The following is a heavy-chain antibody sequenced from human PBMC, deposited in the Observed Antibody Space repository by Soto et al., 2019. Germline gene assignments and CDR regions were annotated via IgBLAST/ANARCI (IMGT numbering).Heavy chain of an antibody. CDR3: ARVLLGFYAFDI. D-gene: IGHD3-10*01. CDR1: GFTVSSNY. J-gene: IGHJ3*02. V-gene: IGHV3-53*01. Sequence: GGSLRLSCAASGFTVSSNYMSWVRQAPGKGLEWVSVIYSGGSTYYADSVKGRFTISRDNSKNTLYLQMNSLRAEDTAVYYCARVLLGFYAFDIWGQGTMVTVSS. CDR2: IYSGGST.